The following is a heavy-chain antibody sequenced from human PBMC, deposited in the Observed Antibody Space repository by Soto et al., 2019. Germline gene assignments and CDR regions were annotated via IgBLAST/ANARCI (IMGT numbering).Heavy chain of an antibody. D-gene: IGHD2-21*02. V-gene: IGHV1-46*01. Sequence: AAVKVSFKTSGDPFTDYFIHWVRQAPGQGLEWMGIISLYHHSTSYAQKFQGRLTVTADTSTTTVYMDLSSLTSEDSAVYWCARELYSCGGDCPYYMDYWGQGTRVTVSS. CDR1: GDPFTDYF. CDR3: ARELYSCGGDCPYYMDY. J-gene: IGHJ4*02. CDR2: ISLYHHST.